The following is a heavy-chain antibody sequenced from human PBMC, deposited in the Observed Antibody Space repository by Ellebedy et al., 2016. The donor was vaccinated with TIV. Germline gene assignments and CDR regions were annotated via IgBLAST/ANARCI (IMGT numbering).Heavy chain of an antibody. V-gene: IGHV1-24*01. CDR1: GYTLTELS. CDR3: ATAPRVGGGYYGWFDS. D-gene: IGHD1-26*01. Sequence: ASVKVSXKVSGYTLTELSMHWVRQAPGKGLEWMGGFDPEDGETIYAQKFQGRVTMTEDTSTDTANMELSSLRSQDTAVYYCATAPRVGGGYYGWFDSWGQGTLVTVSS. CDR2: FDPEDGET. J-gene: IGHJ5*01.